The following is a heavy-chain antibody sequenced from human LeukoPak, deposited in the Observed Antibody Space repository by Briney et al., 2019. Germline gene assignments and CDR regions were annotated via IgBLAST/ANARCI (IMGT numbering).Heavy chain of an antibody. V-gene: IGHV4-4*07. CDR1: GGSISSYY. J-gene: IGHJ6*03. D-gene: IGHD3-10*01. CDR2: IYTSGST. Sequence: PSETLSLTCTVSGGSISSYYWSWIRQPAGKGLEWIGRIYTSGSTNYNPSLKSGVTMSVDTSKNQFSLKLSSVTAADTAVYYCARGTMVRASDYYYMDVWGKGTTVTVSS. CDR3: ARGTMVRASDYYYMDV.